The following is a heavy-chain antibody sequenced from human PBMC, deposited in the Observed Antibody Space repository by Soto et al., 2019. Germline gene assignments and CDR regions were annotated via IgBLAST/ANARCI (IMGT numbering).Heavy chain of an antibody. V-gene: IGHV3-11*01. D-gene: IGHD4-17*01. CDR1: GFTFSDYY. CDR2: ISSSGSTV. Sequence: PVGSLRLSCAASGFTFSDYYMSWIRQAPGKGLEWVSYISSSGSTVYYADSVKGRFTISRDNAKNSLYLQMNSLRAEDTAVYYCAREPEITVTTYYYYGMDVWGQGTTVTVSS. J-gene: IGHJ6*02. CDR3: AREPEITVTTYYYYGMDV.